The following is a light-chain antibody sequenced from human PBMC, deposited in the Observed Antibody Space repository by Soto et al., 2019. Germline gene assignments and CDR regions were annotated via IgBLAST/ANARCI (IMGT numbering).Light chain of an antibody. CDR2: DAS. CDR1: QRVAGN. CDR3: QQYGGSTYT. Sequence: EVVMTQSPATLSMSPGERATLSCRASQRVAGNLAWYQLRPGQAPRLLIYDASTRATGIPARFSGSGSGTEFTLTISRLEPEDFAMYYCQQYGGSTYTFGQGTKVEIK. J-gene: IGKJ2*01. V-gene: IGKV3-15*01.